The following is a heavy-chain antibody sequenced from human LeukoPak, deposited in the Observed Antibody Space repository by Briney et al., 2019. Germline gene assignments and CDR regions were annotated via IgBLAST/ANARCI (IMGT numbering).Heavy chain of an antibody. Sequence: GGSLRLSCAASGFTFSSYSMNWVRQAPGKGLEWVSYISSSSSTIYYADSVKGRFTISRDNAKNSLYLQMNSLRAEDTAVYYCARSSSLWFGEFQFDYWGQGTLVTVSS. V-gene: IGHV3-48*04. CDR3: ARSSSLWFGEFQFDY. CDR1: GFTFSSYS. D-gene: IGHD3-10*01. J-gene: IGHJ4*02. CDR2: ISSSSSTI.